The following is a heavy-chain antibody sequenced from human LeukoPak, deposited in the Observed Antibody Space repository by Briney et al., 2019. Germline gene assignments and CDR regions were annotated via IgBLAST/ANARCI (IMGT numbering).Heavy chain of an antibody. CDR2: ISSSGSTI. D-gene: IGHD1-1*01. CDR3: AGESALQRPNDY. Sequence: PGGSLRLSXAASGFTFSDYYMSWIRQAPGKGLEWVSYISSSGSTIYYADSVKGRFTISRDNAKNSLYLQMNSLRAEDTAVYYRAGESALQRPNDYWGQGTLVTVSS. CDR1: GFTFSDYY. J-gene: IGHJ4*02. V-gene: IGHV3-11*04.